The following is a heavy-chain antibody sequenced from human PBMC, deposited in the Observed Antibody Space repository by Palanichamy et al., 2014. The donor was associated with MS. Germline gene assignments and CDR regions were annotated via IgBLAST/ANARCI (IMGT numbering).Heavy chain of an antibody. CDR2: IYPGDSDS. CDR3: VRHSPELDL. J-gene: IGHJ5*02. D-gene: IGHD1-7*01. CDR1: GYTFTNYW. Sequence: EVQLVQSGAEVKKPGESLKISCEVSGYTFTNYWIGWVRQMPGKVLEWMGVIYPGDSDSRYSPSVQGQVTMSVDKSISTAYLEWSSLKASDTAMFYCVRHSPELDLWGQGTLVTVSS. V-gene: IGHV5-51*01.